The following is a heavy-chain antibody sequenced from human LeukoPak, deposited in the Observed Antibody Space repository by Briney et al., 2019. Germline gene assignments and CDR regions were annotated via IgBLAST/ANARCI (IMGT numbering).Heavy chain of an antibody. Sequence: SETLSLTCTVSGGSISSSSYYWGWIRQPPGKGLEWIGSIYYSGSTYYNPSLKSRVTISVDTSKNQFSLKLSSVTAADTAVYYCARLGVYGVSWFDPWGQGTLVTVSS. D-gene: IGHD3-3*01. CDR2: IYYSGST. J-gene: IGHJ5*02. CDR3: ARLGVYGVSWFDP. V-gene: IGHV4-39*01. CDR1: GGSISSSSYY.